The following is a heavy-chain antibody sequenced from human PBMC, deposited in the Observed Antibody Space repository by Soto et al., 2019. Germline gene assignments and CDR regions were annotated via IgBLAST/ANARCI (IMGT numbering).Heavy chain of an antibody. Sequence: QVQLQESGPGLVKPSQTLSLSCTGSGDSISRCGYYWNWIRQHPRKGLEWIGYIYHSGSTNYITSLQRRVTISVDTSKNPLSLELTTVTTADTAVYYCVRDGAGAYVLGWFGPWGQGILVTVSS. V-gene: IGHV4-31*03. CDR3: VRDGAGAYVLGWFGP. CDR1: GDSISRCGYY. D-gene: IGHD2-21*01. CDR2: IYHSGST. J-gene: IGHJ5*02.